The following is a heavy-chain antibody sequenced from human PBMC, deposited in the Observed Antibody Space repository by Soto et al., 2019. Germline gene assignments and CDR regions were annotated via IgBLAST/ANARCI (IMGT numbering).Heavy chain of an antibody. V-gene: IGHV3-23*01. CDR1: GFTFSSYA. CDR2: ISGSGGST. D-gene: IGHD2-15*01. CDR3: AKDDIGYCSGVSCPEYYFDY. J-gene: IGHJ4*02. Sequence: EVQLLESGGGLVQPGGSLRLSCAASGFTFSSYAMSWVRQAPGKGLEWVSAISGSGGSTYYADSVKGRFTISRDNSKNTPYMQMNSLRAEDTAVYYCAKDDIGYCSGVSCPEYYFDYWGQGTLVTVSS.